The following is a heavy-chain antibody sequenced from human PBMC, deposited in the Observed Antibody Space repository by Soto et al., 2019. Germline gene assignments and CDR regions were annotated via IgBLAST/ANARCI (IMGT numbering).Heavy chain of an antibody. CDR2: IYYSGST. Sequence: SETLSLTCTVSGGSSSRGGYYWSWIRQHPGKGLEWIGSIYYSGSTYYSPSLKSRISLSVDTSKNQFSLTLTSVTAADTAVYFCARHGLTAYMAYYFDFWGQGTLVTVSS. J-gene: IGHJ4*02. CDR3: ARHGLTAYMAYYFDF. CDR1: GGSSSRGGYY. D-gene: IGHD3-16*01. V-gene: IGHV4-39*01.